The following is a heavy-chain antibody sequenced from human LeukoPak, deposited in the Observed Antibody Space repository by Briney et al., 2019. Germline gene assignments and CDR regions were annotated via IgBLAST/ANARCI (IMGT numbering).Heavy chain of an antibody. CDR3: ARDLVRMTYDAVDI. J-gene: IGHJ3*02. CDR1: GGSISSYY. D-gene: IGHD2-21*02. V-gene: IGHV4-59*01. CDR2: IYYSGST. Sequence: PSEPLSLTCTVSGGSISSYYWSWIRQPPGKGLEWIGYIYYSGSTNYNPSLKSRVTISVDTSKNQFSLKLSSVTAADTAVYYCARDLVRMTYDAVDIWGQGTMVRVSS.